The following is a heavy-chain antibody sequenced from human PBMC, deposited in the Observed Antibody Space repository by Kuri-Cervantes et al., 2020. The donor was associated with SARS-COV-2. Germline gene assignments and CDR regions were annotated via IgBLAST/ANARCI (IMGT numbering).Heavy chain of an antibody. Sequence: SVKVSRKASGGTFSSYAISRVRQAPGQGLEWMGGIIPIFGTANYAQKFQGRVTITTDESTSTAYMELSSLRSEDTAVYYCARASVVPAAYPTFDYWGQGTLVTVSS. CDR1: GGTFSSYA. CDR2: IIPIFGTA. D-gene: IGHD2-2*01. V-gene: IGHV1-69*05. J-gene: IGHJ4*02. CDR3: ARASVVPAAYPTFDY.